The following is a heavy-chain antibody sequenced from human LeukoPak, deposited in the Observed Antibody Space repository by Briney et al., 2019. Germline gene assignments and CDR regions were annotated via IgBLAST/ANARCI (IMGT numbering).Heavy chain of an antibody. CDR1: GGSFSGYY. D-gene: IGHD6-6*01. J-gene: IGHJ4*02. Sequence: SETLSFTCAVYGGSFSGYYWSWIRQPPGKGLEWIGEINHSGSTNYNPSLKSRVTISVDTSKNQFSLKLSSVTAADTAVYYCARGRQLLSDYWGQGTLVTVSS. CDR3: ARGRQLLSDY. CDR2: INHSGST. V-gene: IGHV4-34*01.